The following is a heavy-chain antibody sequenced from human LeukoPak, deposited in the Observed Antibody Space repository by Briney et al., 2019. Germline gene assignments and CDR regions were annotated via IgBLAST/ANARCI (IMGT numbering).Heavy chain of an antibody. CDR1: GGTFSSYA. CDR3: ARVRHYDLNWFDP. J-gene: IGHJ5*02. D-gene: IGHD3-3*01. V-gene: IGHV1-69*13. CDR2: IIPIFGTA. Sequence: ASVKVSCKASGGTFSSYAIGWVRQAPGQGLEWMGGIIPIFGTANYAQKFQGRVTITADESTSTAYMELSSLRSEDTAVYYCARVRHYDLNWFDPWGQGTLVTVSS.